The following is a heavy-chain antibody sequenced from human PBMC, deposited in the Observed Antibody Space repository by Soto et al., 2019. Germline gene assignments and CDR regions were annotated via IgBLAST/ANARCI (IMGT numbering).Heavy chain of an antibody. CDR3: ARREIQGPIDY. CDR1: GYSISSSNW. Sequence: PSETLSLNCAVSGYSISSSNWWGWIRQPPGKGLEWIGYIYYSGTTYYNPSLKSRVTMSVDTSKNQFSLKLTSVTAVDTAVYYCARREIQGPIDYWGQGTLVTVSS. CDR2: IYYSGTT. J-gene: IGHJ4*02. V-gene: IGHV4-28*01. D-gene: IGHD1-26*01.